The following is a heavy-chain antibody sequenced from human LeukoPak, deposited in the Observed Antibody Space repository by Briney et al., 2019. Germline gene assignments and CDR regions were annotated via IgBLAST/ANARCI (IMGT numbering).Heavy chain of an antibody. V-gene: IGHV4-59*01. CDR3: ARRPGSSGYDPWFDP. Sequence: SETLSLTSTVSGGSISSYYWSWLRQPPGKGLEWIGYIYYSGSTNYNPSLKSRVTISVDTSKNQFSLKLSSVTAADTAVYYCARRPGSSGYDPWFDPWGQGTLVTVSS. J-gene: IGHJ5*02. CDR2: IYYSGST. CDR1: GGSISSYY. D-gene: IGHD3-22*01.